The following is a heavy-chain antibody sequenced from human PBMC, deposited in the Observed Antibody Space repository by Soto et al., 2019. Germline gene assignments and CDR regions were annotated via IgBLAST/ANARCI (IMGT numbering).Heavy chain of an antibody. CDR2: MNPNSGNT. V-gene: IGHV1-8*01. CDR3: ARGRLQYHTGGEYYYYYMDV. CDR1: GYTFTSYD. Sequence: ASVKVSCKASGYTFTSYDINWARQATGQGLEWMGWMNPNSGNTGYAQKFQGRVTMTRNTSISTAYMELSSLRSEDTAVYYCARGRLQYHTGGEYYYYYMDVWGKGTTVTVSS. J-gene: IGHJ6*03. D-gene: IGHD4-4*01.